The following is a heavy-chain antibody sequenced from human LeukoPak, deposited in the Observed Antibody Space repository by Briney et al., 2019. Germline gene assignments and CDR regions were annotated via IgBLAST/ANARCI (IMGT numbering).Heavy chain of an antibody. D-gene: IGHD1-1*01. CDR2: IYYSGST. J-gene: IGHJ6*02. V-gene: IGHV4-39*07. CDR1: GGSISSSSYY. Sequence: SETLSLTCTVSGGSISSSSYYWGWIRQPPGKGLEWIGSIYYSGSTYYNPSLKSRVTISVDTSKNQFSLKLSSVTAADTAVYYCARDHSWTSGNYYYYGMDVWGQGTTVTVSS. CDR3: ARDHSWTSGNYYYYGMDV.